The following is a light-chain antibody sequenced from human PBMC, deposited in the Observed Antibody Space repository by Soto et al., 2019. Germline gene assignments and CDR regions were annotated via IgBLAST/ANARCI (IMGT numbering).Light chain of an antibody. CDR1: QSVSRN. CDR3: QQYNLCPLYT. V-gene: IGKV3-15*01. Sequence: EVVMTQSPATLSVSPGERATLSCRASQSVSRNLAWYQQRPGRAPRLLIYDASTRATNIPTRFSGSGSGTEFTITISSLQSEDFAVYYCQQYNLCPLYTFGQGTKLEIK. J-gene: IGKJ2*01. CDR2: DAS.